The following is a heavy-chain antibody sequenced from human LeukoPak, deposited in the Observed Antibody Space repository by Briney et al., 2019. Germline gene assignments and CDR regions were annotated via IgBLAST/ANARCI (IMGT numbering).Heavy chain of an antibody. V-gene: IGHV4-59*01. D-gene: IGHD3-22*01. CDR2: IYCSGST. Sequence: PSETLSLTCTVSGGSISSYYWSWIRQPPGKGLEWIGYIYCSGSTNYNPSLKSRVTISVDTSKNQFSLKLSSVTAADTAVYYCARGGAYYYDSSGYPNFDYWGQGTLVTVSS. CDR3: ARGGAYYYDSSGYPNFDY. J-gene: IGHJ4*02. CDR1: GGSISSYY.